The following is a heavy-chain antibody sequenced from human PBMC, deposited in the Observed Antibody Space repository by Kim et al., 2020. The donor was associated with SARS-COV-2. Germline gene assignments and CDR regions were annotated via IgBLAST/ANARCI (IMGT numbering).Heavy chain of an antibody. CDR2: IRSKANAYAT. D-gene: IGHD2-15*01. CDR1: GFTFSGSA. Sequence: GGSLRLSCAASGFTFSGSAMHWVRQASGKGLEWVGRIRSKANAYATVYAASVKGRFTISRDDSKNTAYLQMNSLKTEDTAVYYCTRLDEVEMRIDVWGQGTTVTVSS. J-gene: IGHJ6*02. CDR3: TRLDEVEMRIDV. V-gene: IGHV3-73*01.